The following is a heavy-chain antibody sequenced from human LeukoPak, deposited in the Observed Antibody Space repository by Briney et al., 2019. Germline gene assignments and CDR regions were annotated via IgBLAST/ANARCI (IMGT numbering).Heavy chain of an antibody. V-gene: IGHV3-23*01. CDR3: AKVAYYDSSGPFDY. Sequence: GGSLRLSCAASGFTFSSYAMNWVRQAPGKGLEWVSAISGSGGNTYYADSVKGRFTISRDNSKNTLYLQMNSLRAEDTAVYYCAKVAYYDSSGPFDYWGQGTLVTVSS. CDR2: ISGSGGNT. J-gene: IGHJ4*02. D-gene: IGHD3-22*01. CDR1: GFTFSSYA.